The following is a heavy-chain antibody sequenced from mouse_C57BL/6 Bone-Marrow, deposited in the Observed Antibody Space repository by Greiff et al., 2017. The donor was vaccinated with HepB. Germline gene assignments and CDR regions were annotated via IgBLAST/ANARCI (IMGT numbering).Heavy chain of an antibody. V-gene: IGHV1-81*01. J-gene: IGHJ1*03. Sequence: QVQLKESGAELARPGASVKLSCKASGYTFPSYGISWVKQRTGQGLEWIGEIYPRSGNTYYNEKFKGKATLPADKSSSTAYMELRSLTSEDSAVYFCARRGLYGSSYNWYFDVWGTGTTVTVSS. D-gene: IGHD1-1*01. CDR1: GYTFPSYG. CDR2: IYPRSGNT. CDR3: ARRGLYGSSYNWYFDV.